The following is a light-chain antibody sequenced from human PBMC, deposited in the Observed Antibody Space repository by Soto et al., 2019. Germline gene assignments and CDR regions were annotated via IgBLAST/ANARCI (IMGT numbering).Light chain of an antibody. V-gene: IGLV2-14*01. J-gene: IGLJ1*01. CDR3: SSYTSSSTLCV. CDR1: SSDVGGYNY. CDR2: DVS. Sequence: QSVLTQPASVSGSPGQSITISCTGTSSDVGGYNYVSWYQQHPGKAPKLMIYDVSNRPSGVSNRFSGSKSGNTASLTISGLQAEDEADYYCSSYTSSSTLCVFGTGYKVTVL.